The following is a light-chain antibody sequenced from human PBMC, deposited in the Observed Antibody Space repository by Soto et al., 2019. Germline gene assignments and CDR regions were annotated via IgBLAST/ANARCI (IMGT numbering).Light chain of an antibody. J-gene: IGKJ3*01. CDR3: QQYDNLPRP. CDR2: DAS. Sequence: DIQMTQSPSSLSASVGDRVTITCQASQDISNYLNWYQQKPGKAPKLLIYDASNLETGVPSRFSGSGSGTDFAFTISSLQPEDMATYYCQQYDNLPRPFGPGTNVDSK. CDR1: QDISNY. V-gene: IGKV1-33*01.